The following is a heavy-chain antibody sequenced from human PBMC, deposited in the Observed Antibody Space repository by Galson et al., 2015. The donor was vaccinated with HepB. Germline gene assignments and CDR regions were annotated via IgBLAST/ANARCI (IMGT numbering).Heavy chain of an antibody. D-gene: IGHD4-17*01. CDR2: IRGSGSGGGK. CDR3: AKDTVSYFFDY. Sequence: SLRLSCAASGFTFSNYGMSWVRQAPGKGLEWVSGIRGSGSGGGKYYADSVKGRFTISRDNSKNTVYLQMNSLRAEDTAVYYCAKDTVSYFFDYWGQGTLVTVSS. J-gene: IGHJ4*02. V-gene: IGHV3-23*01. CDR1: GFTFSNYG.